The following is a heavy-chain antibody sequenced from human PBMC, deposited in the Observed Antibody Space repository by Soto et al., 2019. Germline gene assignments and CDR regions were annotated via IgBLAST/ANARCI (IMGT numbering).Heavy chain of an antibody. CDR2: ISAYNGNT. CDR3: ARELDYYDSSGYYFPYYYYYGMHV. CDR1: GYTFTSYG. D-gene: IGHD3-22*01. J-gene: IGHJ6*01. V-gene: IGHV1-18*01. Sequence: ASVKVSCKASGYTFTSYGISWVRQAPGQGLEWMGWISAYNGNTNYAQKLQGRVTMTTDTSTSTAYMELRSLRSDDTAVYYCARELDYYDSSGYYFPYYYYYGMHVWGQATTVTVSS.